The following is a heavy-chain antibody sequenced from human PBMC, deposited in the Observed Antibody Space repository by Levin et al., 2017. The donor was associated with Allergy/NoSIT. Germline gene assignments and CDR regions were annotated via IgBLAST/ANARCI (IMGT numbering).Heavy chain of an antibody. Sequence: GSLRLSCKASGYTFTSYYMHWVRQAPGQGLEWMGIINPSGGSTSYAQKFQGRVTMTRDTSTSTVYMELSSLRSEDTAVYYCARASSGWFQNYWGQGTLVTVSS. CDR2: INPSGGST. J-gene: IGHJ4*02. D-gene: IGHD6-19*01. V-gene: IGHV1-46*01. CDR1: GYTFTSYY. CDR3: ARASSGWFQNY.